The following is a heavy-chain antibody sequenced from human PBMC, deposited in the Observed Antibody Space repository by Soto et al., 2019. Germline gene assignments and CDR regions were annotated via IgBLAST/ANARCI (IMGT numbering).Heavy chain of an antibody. V-gene: IGHV1-3*01. CDR2: INDGNGNT. CDR1: GYTFTSYA. D-gene: IGHD2-21*02. CDR3: ARIETDRVVTRPNWFDP. Sequence: QVQLVQSGAEVKKPGASVKVSCKASGYTFTSYAMHWVRQAPGQRLEWMGWINDGNGNTKYSQKFQGRVTITRDTSARSAYMELSSLRSEDTAVYYCARIETDRVVTRPNWFDPWGQGTLVTVSS. J-gene: IGHJ5*02.